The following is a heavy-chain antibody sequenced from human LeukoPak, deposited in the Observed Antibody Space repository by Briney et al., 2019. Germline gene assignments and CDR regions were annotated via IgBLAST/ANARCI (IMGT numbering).Heavy chain of an antibody. CDR2: ICYSGST. V-gene: IGHV4-31*03. CDR1: GGSISSGGYY. D-gene: IGHD1-1*01. J-gene: IGHJ4*02. Sequence: SQTLSLTCTVSGGSISSGGYYWSWIRQHPGKGLEWIGYICYSGSTYYNPSLKSRVTISVDTSKNQFSLKLSSVTAADTAVYYCARDQSAGTFDYWGQGTLVTVSS. CDR3: ARDQSAGTFDY.